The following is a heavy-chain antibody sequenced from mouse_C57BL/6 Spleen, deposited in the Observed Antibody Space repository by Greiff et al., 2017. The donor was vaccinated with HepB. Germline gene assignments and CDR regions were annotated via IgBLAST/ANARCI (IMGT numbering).Heavy chain of an antibody. Sequence: QVQLKESGAELARPGASVKLSCKASGYTFTSYGISWVKQRTGQGLEWIGEIYPRSGNTYYNEKFKGKATLTADKSSSTAYMELRSLTSEDSAVYFCARVGYYDYGDYAMDYWGQGTSVTVSS. CDR1: GYTFTSYG. V-gene: IGHV1-81*01. CDR3: ARVGYYDYGDYAMDY. D-gene: IGHD2-4*01. J-gene: IGHJ4*01. CDR2: IYPRSGNT.